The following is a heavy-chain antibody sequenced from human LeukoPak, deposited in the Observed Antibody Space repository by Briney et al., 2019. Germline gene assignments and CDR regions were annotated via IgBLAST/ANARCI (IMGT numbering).Heavy chain of an antibody. CDR3: ARVRVSYGWDYYYYGMDV. J-gene: IGHJ6*02. CDR2: TNHSGST. CDR1: GGSFSGYY. D-gene: IGHD4-17*01. Sequence: KASETLSLTCAVYGGSFSGYYWSWIRRPPGKGLEWIGETNHSGSTNYNPSLKSRVTISVDTSKNQFSLKLSSVTAADTAVYYCARVRVSYGWDYYYYGMDVWGQGTTVTVSS. V-gene: IGHV4-34*01.